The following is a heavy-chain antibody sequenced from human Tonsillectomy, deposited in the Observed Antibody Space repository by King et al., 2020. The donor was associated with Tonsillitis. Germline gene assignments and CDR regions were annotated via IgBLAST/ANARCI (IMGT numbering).Heavy chain of an antibody. V-gene: IGHV1-69*01. CDR1: GGIFTSYV. Sequence: QVQLLQSGAEVKKPGSSVKVSCQASGGIFTSYVLNWVRQAPGQGLEWMGGILPVFGTANYTEKFQGRVTITADESTKTVYLEMHSLRSDDTAVYYCARDSPPPYCSGGVCYADAFDLWGQGTLVTVSS. CDR3: ARDSPPPYCSGGVCYADAFDL. J-gene: IGHJ3*01. CDR2: ILPVFGTA. D-gene: IGHD2-8*02.